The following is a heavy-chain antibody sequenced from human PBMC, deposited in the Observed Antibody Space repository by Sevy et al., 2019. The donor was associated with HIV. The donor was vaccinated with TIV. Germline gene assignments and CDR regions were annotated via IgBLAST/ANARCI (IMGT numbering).Heavy chain of an antibody. J-gene: IGHJ1*01. Sequence: SETLSLTCIVSGGSISSSSYYWGWIRQPPGKGLEWIGSIYYSGNTYYNPSLKSRVTISVDTSKKQFSLKLSSVTAADTAVYYCATRLGYCSGTSCYPPEYFHHWGQGTLVTVSS. CDR3: ATRLGYCSGTSCYPPEYFHH. CDR1: GGSISSSSYY. V-gene: IGHV4-39*01. D-gene: IGHD2-15*01. CDR2: IYYSGNT.